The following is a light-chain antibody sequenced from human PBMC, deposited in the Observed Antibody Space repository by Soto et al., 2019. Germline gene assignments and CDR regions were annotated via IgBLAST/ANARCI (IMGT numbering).Light chain of an antibody. V-gene: IGKV3-20*01. CDR1: QSVSSSY. J-gene: IGKJ1*01. Sequence: EIVLTQSPGTLSLSPVDRATLSCRASQSVSSSYLAWFQQKPGQAPRLLIYGASSRATGIPDRFSGSGSGTDFTLSISRLEPEDFAVYYCQQYGSTPQTVGQGTKVDIK. CDR3: QQYGSTPQT. CDR2: GAS.